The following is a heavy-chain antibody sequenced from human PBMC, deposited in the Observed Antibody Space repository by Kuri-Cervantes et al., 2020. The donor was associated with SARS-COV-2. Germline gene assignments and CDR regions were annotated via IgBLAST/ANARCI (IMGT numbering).Heavy chain of an antibody. D-gene: IGHD1-26*01. Sequence: GGSLRLSCKGSGFRFTTYWIGWVRQMPGKGLEWMVIIYPTDSDTRYSPSFQGQVTISADKSISTAYLQWSSLKASDSAMYYCARTRGSYYTDAFDLWGQGTMVTVSS. V-gene: IGHV5-51*01. J-gene: IGHJ3*01. CDR2: IYPTDSDT. CDR1: GFRFTTYW. CDR3: ARTRGSYYTDAFDL.